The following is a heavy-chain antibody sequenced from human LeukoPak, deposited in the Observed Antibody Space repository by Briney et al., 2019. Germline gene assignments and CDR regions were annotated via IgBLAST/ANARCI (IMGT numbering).Heavy chain of an antibody. CDR2: ISGSGGST. D-gene: IGHD3-9*01. Sequence: GGSLGLSCAASGFTFSRYWMSWVRQAPGKGLEWVSAISGSGGSTYYADSVKGRFTISRDNSKNTLYLQMNSLRAEDTAVYYCAKLPPYDIFTTFDYWGQGTLVTVSS. J-gene: IGHJ4*02. CDR1: GFTFSRYW. CDR3: AKLPPYDIFTTFDY. V-gene: IGHV3-23*01.